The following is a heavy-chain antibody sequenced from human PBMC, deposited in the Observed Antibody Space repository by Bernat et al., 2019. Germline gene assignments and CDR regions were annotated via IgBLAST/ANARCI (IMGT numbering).Heavy chain of an antibody. D-gene: IGHD1-26*01. CDR3: ARGVVGATLGDDAFDI. Sequence: QVQLVQSGAEVKKPGSSVKVSCKASGGTFSSYAISWVRQAPGQGLEWMGRIIPILGIANYAQKFQGRVTITADKSTSTAYMKLSSLRSEDTAVYYCARGVVGATLGDDAFDIWGQGTMVTVSS. CDR1: GGTFSSYA. V-gene: IGHV1-69*04. J-gene: IGHJ3*02. CDR2: IIPILGIA.